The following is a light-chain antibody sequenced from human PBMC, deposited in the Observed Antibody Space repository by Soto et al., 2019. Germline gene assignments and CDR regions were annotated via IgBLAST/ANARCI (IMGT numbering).Light chain of an antibody. V-gene: IGKV3-20*01. Sequence: EIVLTQSPGTLSLSPGERATLSCRASQIVGGDTLAWFQQRPGQAPRLVIYGASNRAAGIPDRFSGSGSGTEFALTVSRLEPEDFAMYYCRQYHWAPDTFGQGTRLEMK. CDR1: QIVGGDT. J-gene: IGKJ5*01. CDR3: RQYHWAPDT. CDR2: GAS.